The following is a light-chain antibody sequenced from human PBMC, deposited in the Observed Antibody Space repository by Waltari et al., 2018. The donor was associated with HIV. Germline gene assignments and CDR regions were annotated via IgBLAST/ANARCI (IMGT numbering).Light chain of an antibody. CDR1: HVLVSSDGSTY. J-gene: IGKJ4*01. V-gene: IGKV2-30*01. CDR3: MQGTHWPPT. CDR2: KVS. Sequence: VLMTQPPLSLPVTLGQPAPIPCRPSHVLVSSDGSTYLSWFQQRPGQSPRRLIYKVSNRDSGVPDRFSGSESGTDFTLRISRVEAEDVGVYYCMQGTHWPPTFGGGTKVEIK.